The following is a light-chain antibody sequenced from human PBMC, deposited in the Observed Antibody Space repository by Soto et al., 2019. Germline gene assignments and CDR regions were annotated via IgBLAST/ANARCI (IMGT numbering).Light chain of an antibody. J-gene: IGKJ1*01. CDR1: QTTSRY. Sequence: DIQMTQSPSSLAASVGDRVTITGRASQTTSRYLNCYQLKPGNAPKLLIYAASSLQSEVPSRFSGSGSGTDFTLTISSLQPEDFATYSCQQSYSTPPTVGQGTKVDIK. CDR3: QQSYSTPPT. CDR2: AAS. V-gene: IGKV1-39*01.